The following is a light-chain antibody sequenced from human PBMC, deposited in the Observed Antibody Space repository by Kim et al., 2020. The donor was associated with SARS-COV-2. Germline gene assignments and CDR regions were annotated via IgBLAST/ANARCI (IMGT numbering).Light chain of an antibody. J-gene: IGKJ4*01. CDR2: GAS. Sequence: WSPGERATPSCRASQTVSSSYLAWYQQRPGQAPRLLIYGASSRATGIPDRFSGSGSGTDFSLTITRLEPEDFAVYYCQQYGRSVTFGGGTKVDIK. CDR1: QTVSSSY. V-gene: IGKV3-20*01. CDR3: QQYGRSVT.